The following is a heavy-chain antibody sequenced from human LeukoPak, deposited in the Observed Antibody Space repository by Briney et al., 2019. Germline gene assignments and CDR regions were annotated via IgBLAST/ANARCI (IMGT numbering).Heavy chain of an antibody. CDR1: GFTFSSYA. Sequence: GGSLRLSCAAYGFTFSSYAMSWVRQAQEKGMEWVSTISGSGGGTYYADSVKGRFTISRDDSKNPLYLQMNSLTAEDTAVYYCAKDLGRYRNNYFDYWGQGTLVTVSS. CDR3: AKDLGRYRNNYFDY. J-gene: IGHJ4*02. V-gene: IGHV3-23*01. D-gene: IGHD1-26*01. CDR2: ISGSGGGT.